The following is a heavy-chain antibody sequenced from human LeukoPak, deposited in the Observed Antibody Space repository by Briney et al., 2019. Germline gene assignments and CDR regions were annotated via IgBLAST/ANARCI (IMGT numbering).Heavy chain of an antibody. CDR2: ITPDSGGT. CDR1: GYTFSGYN. CDR3: ARGYRTGDMTIFAH. J-gene: IGHJ4*02. D-gene: IGHD3-3*01. Sequence: ASVKVSCKASGYTFSGYNMQWVRQAPGQALQWMGWITPDSGGTDYAEKFQGRVTMTRDTSISTVYMELTRLRSDDTAVYYCARGYRTGDMTIFAHWGQGTLVTVSS. V-gene: IGHV1-2*02.